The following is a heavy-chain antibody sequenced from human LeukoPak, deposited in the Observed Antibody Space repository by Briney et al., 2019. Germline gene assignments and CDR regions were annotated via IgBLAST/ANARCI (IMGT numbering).Heavy chain of an antibody. CDR1: GFTFSGSA. V-gene: IGHV3-73*01. D-gene: IGHD5-18*01. CDR2: IRSKLNSYAT. Sequence: QTGGSLRLSCAASGFTFSGSAMHWVRQASGKGLEGVGRIRSKLNSYATAYAASVKGRFTNSRDDSKNTAYLQMNSLKTEDTAVYYCTRTAMVTGFDSWGQGTLVTVSS. CDR3: TRTAMVTGFDS. J-gene: IGHJ4*02.